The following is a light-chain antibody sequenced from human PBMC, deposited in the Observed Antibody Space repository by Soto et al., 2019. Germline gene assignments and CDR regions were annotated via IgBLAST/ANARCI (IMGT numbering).Light chain of an antibody. CDR3: QQSYSTPRT. Sequence: DIQVTQSPSSLPASVGDRVTITCRASQSISTYLNWYHQRPGKAPKLLIYAASSLQSGVPSRFSGSGSGTDFTLSISSLQPEDFATYYFQQSYSTPRTFGQGTKVEIK. V-gene: IGKV1-39*01. CDR1: QSISTY. CDR2: AAS. J-gene: IGKJ1*01.